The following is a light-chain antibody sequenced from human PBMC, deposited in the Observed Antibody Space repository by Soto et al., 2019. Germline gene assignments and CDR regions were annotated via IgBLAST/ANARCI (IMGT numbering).Light chain of an antibody. CDR2: NVS. CDR3: MQGTHWPPYT. CDR1: QSLLYSDGNTY. Sequence: DVVMTQSPLSLPVTLGQPASISCRSSQSLLYSDGNTYLNWFQQRPGQSPRRLIYNVSKRDSGVPDRFSGGGSVTDFTLKISRVEAEDVGVYYCMQGTHWPPYTFGQGTKLEIK. J-gene: IGKJ2*01. V-gene: IGKV2-30*01.